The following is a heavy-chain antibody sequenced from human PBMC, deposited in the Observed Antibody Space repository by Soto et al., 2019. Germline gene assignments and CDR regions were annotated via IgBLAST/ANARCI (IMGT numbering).Heavy chain of an antibody. Sequence: SETLSLTCTVSGGSVSSGSYYWSWIRQPPGKGLEWIGYIYYSGSTNYNPSVRGRFTISRDNSKNTLYLQMKSLRAEDTAVYYCARHPNWNDRSSFDPWGQGTLVTVSS. CDR1: GGSVSSGSYY. CDR3: ARHPNWNDRSSFDP. D-gene: IGHD1-20*01. J-gene: IGHJ5*02. CDR2: IYYSGST. V-gene: IGHV4-61*01.